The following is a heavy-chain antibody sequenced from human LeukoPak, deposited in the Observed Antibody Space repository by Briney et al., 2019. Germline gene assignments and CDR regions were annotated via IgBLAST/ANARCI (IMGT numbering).Heavy chain of an antibody. CDR3: ARGGEYQLLYRFDY. Sequence: ASVKVSFKASGGTFSSYAISWVRQAPGQGLEWMGGIIPIFGTANYAQKFQGRVTITTDESTSTVYMELSSLRSEDTAVYYCARGGEYQLLYRFDYWGQGTLVTVSS. V-gene: IGHV1-69*05. D-gene: IGHD2-2*02. CDR2: IIPIFGTA. J-gene: IGHJ4*02. CDR1: GGTFSSYA.